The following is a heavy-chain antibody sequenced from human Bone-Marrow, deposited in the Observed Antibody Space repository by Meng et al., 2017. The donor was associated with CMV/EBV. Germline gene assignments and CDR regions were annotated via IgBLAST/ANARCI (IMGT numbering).Heavy chain of an antibody. J-gene: IGHJ6*02. CDR2: IRSKSNSYET. CDR3: TSSLIPYCSRSKCFTDYYYYGMDV. V-gene: IGHV3-73*01. D-gene: IGHD2-15*01. Sequence: GGSLRPPCTAAEFTLSGSAMHWVRQAPGKELEWVGRIRSKSNSYETAYGASVQGRFTISRDDSKTTAYLQLNNLKTEDTAVYHCTSSLIPYCSRSKCFTDYYYYGMDVWGQGTTVTVSS. CDR1: EFTLSGSA.